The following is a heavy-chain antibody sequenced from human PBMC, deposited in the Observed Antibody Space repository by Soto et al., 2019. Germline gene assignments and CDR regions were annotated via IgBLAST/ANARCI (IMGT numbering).Heavy chain of an antibody. Sequence: GSGPTLVNPTETLTLTCTVSGFPLSNARMGVSWIRQPPGKALEWLAHIFSNDEKSYSTSLKSRLTISKDTSKSQVVLTMTNMDPVDTATYYCARIKRDPAMAHLYFDDWGQGTLVTVSS. CDR2: IFSNDEK. CDR1: GFPLSNARMG. D-gene: IGHD5-18*01. J-gene: IGHJ4*02. CDR3: ARIKRDPAMAHLYFDD. V-gene: IGHV2-26*01.